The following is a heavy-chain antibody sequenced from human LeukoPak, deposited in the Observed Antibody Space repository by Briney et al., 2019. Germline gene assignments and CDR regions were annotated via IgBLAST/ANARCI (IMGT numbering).Heavy chain of an antibody. CDR2: IYYSGST. CDR1: GGSISSYY. CDR3: ARRFPDGPYWFFDL. Sequence: SETLSLTCTVSGGSISSYYWSWIRQPPGKGLEWIGYIYYSGSTNYNPSLKSRVTISVDTSKNQFSLKLSSVTAADTAVYYCARRFPDGPYWFFDLWGRGTTVTVSS. J-gene: IGHJ2*01. D-gene: IGHD1-14*01. V-gene: IGHV4-59*01.